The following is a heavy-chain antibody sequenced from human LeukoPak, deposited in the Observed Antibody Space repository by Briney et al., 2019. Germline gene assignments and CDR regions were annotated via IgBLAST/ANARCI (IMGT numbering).Heavy chain of an antibody. Sequence: ASVKVSCKASGGTFSSYAISWVRQAPGQGLEWMGGIIPIFGTANYAQKFQGRVTITTDESTSTAYMELSSLRSEDTAVYYCARSQRYFDSYYFDYWGQGTLVTVSS. J-gene: IGHJ4*02. CDR3: ARSQRYFDSYYFDY. CDR2: IIPIFGTA. CDR1: GGTFSSYA. V-gene: IGHV1-69*05. D-gene: IGHD3-9*01.